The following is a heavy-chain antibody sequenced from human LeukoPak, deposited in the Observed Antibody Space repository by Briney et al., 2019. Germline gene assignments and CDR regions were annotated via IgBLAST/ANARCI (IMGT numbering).Heavy chain of an antibody. J-gene: IGHJ4*02. D-gene: IGHD3-16*01. CDR2: IYYSGST. CDR3: GRLTFGGAMGPAWDY. V-gene: IGHV4-39*07. Sequence: SQTLSLTCTVSGGSISSGGYYWSWIRQPLGKGLEWIGSIYYSGSTYYNPSLKSRVTISVDTSKNQFSLRLSSVTAADTAVYYCGRLTFGGAMGPAWDYWGQGTLVTVSS. CDR1: GGSISSGGYY.